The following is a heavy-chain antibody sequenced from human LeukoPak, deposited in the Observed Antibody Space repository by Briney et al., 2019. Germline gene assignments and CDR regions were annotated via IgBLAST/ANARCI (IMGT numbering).Heavy chain of an antibody. CDR3: ARDINSGYDRDRYFDL. Sequence: KPGASVKVSCKASGYTFTGYYMHWVRQAPGQGLEWMGWINPNSGGTNYAQKFQGRVTMTRDTSISTAYMELSRLRSDVTAVYYCARDINSGYDRDRYFDLWGRGTLVTVSS. J-gene: IGHJ2*01. CDR2: INPNSGGT. CDR1: GYTFTGYY. V-gene: IGHV1-2*02. D-gene: IGHD5-12*01.